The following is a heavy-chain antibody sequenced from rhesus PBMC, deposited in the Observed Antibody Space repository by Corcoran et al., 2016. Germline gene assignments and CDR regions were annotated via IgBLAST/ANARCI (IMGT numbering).Heavy chain of an antibody. CDR2: IHPYNGNT. CDR3: ARDRLEQRGFYYGLDS. CDR1: GYTFTDYY. J-gene: IGHJ6*01. V-gene: IGHV1S2*01. Sequence: QVQLVQSGAEVKKPGSSVKVSCKASGYTFTDYYMHWVRQAPRQGLEWMGWIHPYNGNTKYARKFQGRVTMTGDTSTSTAYMELSSLRSEDTAVYYCARDRLEQRGFYYGLDSWGQGVVVTVSS. D-gene: IGHD1-20*01.